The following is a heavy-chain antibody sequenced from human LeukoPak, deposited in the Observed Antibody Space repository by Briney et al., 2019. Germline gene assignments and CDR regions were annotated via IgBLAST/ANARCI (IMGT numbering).Heavy chain of an antibody. CDR3: ARTLKYCSGGSCSANWFDP. CDR2: IYYSGST. J-gene: IGHJ5*02. V-gene: IGHV4-31*03. D-gene: IGHD2-15*01. CDR1: GGSISSGGHY. Sequence: SETLSLTCTVSGGSISSGGHYWNWIRQHPGKGLEWIGYIYYSGSTYYNPSLRSRITMSVDTSRSQFSLKLSSVTAADTAVYYCARTLKYCSGGSCSANWFDPWGQGTLVTVSS.